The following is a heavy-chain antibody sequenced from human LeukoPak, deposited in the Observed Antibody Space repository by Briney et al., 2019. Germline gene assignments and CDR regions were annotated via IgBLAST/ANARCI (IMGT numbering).Heavy chain of an antibody. D-gene: IGHD2-15*01. CDR1: GYTFTGYY. CDR3: ARDRRSLSRISRDFDI. Sequence: ASLKVSCKASGYTFTGYYMHWVRQAPGQGLEWMGWINPNSGGTNYAQKFQGRVTMTRDTSISTAYMEMSRLRSDDTAVYYCARDRRSLSRISRDFDIGGQGTMVTISS. CDR2: INPNSGGT. V-gene: IGHV1-2*02. J-gene: IGHJ3*02.